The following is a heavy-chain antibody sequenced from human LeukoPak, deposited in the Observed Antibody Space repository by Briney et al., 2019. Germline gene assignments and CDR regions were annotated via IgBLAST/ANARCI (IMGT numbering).Heavy chain of an antibody. J-gene: IGHJ6*03. D-gene: IGHD3-22*01. V-gene: IGHV4-39*01. CDR2: IYYSGST. CDR1: GGSISSSSYY. Sequence: SETLSLTCTVSGGSISSSSYYWGWIRQPPGKGLEWIGSIYYSGSTYYNPSLKSRVTISVDTSKNQFSLKLSSVTAADTAVYYCARHTAYYYDSSGYLYYYYYMDVWGEGTTVTISS. CDR3: ARHTAYYYDSSGYLYYYYYMDV.